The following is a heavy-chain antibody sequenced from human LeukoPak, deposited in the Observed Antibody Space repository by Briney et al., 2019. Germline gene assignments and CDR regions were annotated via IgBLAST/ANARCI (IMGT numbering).Heavy chain of an antibody. Sequence: GGSLRLSCAASGFTFSSYSMNWVRHAPGKGLVWVSRINSDGSSTNYADSVKGRFTISRDNARNTLYLQMNSLRADDTGVYFCVSGGDSGYWGQGTLVTVSS. CDR2: INSDGSST. D-gene: IGHD2-21*02. CDR3: VSGGDSGY. CDR1: GFTFSSYS. J-gene: IGHJ4*02. V-gene: IGHV3-74*01.